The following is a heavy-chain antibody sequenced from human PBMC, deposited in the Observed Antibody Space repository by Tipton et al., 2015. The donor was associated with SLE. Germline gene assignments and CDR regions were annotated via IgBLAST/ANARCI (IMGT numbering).Heavy chain of an antibody. CDR1: GGSIRSHY. D-gene: IGHD4-17*01. V-gene: IGHV4-59*11. J-gene: IGHJ6*02. CDR3: ARVYGDYLPRYGMDV. CDR2: IYYSGGST. Sequence: TLSLTCTVSGGSIRSHYWTWIRQPPGKGLEWIGYIYYSGGSTEYNPSLKSRATISADRSKNQFSLKLSSVTAADTAVYYCARVYGDYLPRYGMDVWGQGTTVTVSS.